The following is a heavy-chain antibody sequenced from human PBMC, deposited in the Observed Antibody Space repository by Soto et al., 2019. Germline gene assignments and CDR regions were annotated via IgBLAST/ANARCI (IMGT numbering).Heavy chain of an antibody. V-gene: IGHV3-33*01. D-gene: IGHD3-3*01. CDR3: ARDPRVEPTLMAVFQG. Sequence: QVRLVESGGGVVQPGRSLRLSCAGSGFSFSNYGMHWVRQAPGKGLEWVALIWYDGSNKDYADSVKGRFTISRDNSKNPLYLQMSSLRNEDTAVYYCARDPRVEPTLMAVFQGWGQGTLVTVSS. J-gene: IGHJ1*01. CDR2: IWYDGSNK. CDR1: GFSFSNYG.